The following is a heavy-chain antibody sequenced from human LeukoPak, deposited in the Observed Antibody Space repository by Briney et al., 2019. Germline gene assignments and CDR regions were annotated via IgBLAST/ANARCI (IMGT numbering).Heavy chain of an antibody. CDR2: IYYSGST. V-gene: IGHV4-59*01. CDR3: ARAAYYYDSSGYLGYYFDY. Sequence: SETLSLTCTVSGGSISSYYWSWIRQPAGKGLEWIGYIYYSGSTNYNPSLKSRVTISVDTSKNQFSLKLSSVTAADTAVYYCARAAYYYDSSGYLGYYFDYWGQGTLVTVSS. J-gene: IGHJ4*02. CDR1: GGSISSYY. D-gene: IGHD3-22*01.